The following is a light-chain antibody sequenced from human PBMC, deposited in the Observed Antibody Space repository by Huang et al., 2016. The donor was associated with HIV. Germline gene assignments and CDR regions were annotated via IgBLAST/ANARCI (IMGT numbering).Light chain of an antibody. Sequence: EMVMTQSPATLSVSPGARATLSCRASQSVGDNLAWFQQRHGQAPRRLIYGASTRATDIPARFSGAGSGTEFTLTIDSLQSEDFAVYYCQQYNNWPSMYTFGQGTKLEMK. CDR1: QSVGDN. CDR2: GAS. V-gene: IGKV3-15*01. J-gene: IGKJ2*01. CDR3: QQYNNWPSMYT.